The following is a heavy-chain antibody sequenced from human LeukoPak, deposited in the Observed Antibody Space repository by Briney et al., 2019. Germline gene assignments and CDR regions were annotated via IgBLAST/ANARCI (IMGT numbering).Heavy chain of an antibody. CDR3: ATYYYDSSGYYYPNWFDP. V-gene: IGHV1-69*05. D-gene: IGHD3-22*01. CDR2: IIPIFGTA. J-gene: IGHJ5*02. CDR1: GGTFISYA. Sequence: GSSVKVSFKASGGTFISYAISWVRQAPGQGLAWMGRIIPIFGTANCAQKFQGRVTITTDESTSTAYMELSSLRSEDTAVYYCATYYYDSSGYYYPNWFDPWGQGTLVTVSS.